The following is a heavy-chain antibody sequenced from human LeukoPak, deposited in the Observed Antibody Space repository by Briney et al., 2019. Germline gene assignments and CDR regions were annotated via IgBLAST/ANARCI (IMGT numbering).Heavy chain of an antibody. CDR2: IIPMLGIA. D-gene: IGHD4-17*01. CDR3: ARDRTTATTIGAFDI. J-gene: IGHJ3*02. CDR1: GGTFSSYA. Sequence: SVKVSCKASGGTFSSYAISWVRQAPGQGLEWMGRIIPMLGIADYAQKFQGRVTIIADTSTSTAYMELNSLRSEDTAVYYCARDRTTATTIGAFDIWGQGTMVSVSS. V-gene: IGHV1-69*04.